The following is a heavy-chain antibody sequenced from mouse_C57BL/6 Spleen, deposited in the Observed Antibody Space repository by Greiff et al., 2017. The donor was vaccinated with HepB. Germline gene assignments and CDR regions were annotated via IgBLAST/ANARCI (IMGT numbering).Heavy chain of an antibody. CDR1: GYTFTSYW. D-gene: IGHD2-5*01. CDR3: ARWSYSNPYFDC. V-gene: IGHV1-55*01. CDR2: IYPGSGST. J-gene: IGHJ2*01. Sequence: QVQLQHPGAELVKPGASVKMSCKASGYTFTSYWITWVKQRPGQGLEWIGDIYPGSGSTNYNEKFKSKATLTVDTSSSTAYMQLSSLTSEDSAVYYCARWSYSNPYFDCWGQGTTLTVSS.